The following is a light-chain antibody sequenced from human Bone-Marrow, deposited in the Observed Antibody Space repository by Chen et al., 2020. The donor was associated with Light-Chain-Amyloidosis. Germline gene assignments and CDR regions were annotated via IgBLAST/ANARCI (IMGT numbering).Light chain of an antibody. CDR3: SSYTITNTLV. J-gene: IGLJ1*01. V-gene: IGLV2-14*01. CDR2: EVT. CDR1: SSDVGCDNH. Sequence: QSALTQPASVSGSPGQSITILGTGTSSDVGCDNHVSWYQQHPDKAPKLMIYEVTNRPSWVPVRFSGSKSDNTASLTISGLQTEDEADYCCSSYTITNTLVFGSGTRVTVL.